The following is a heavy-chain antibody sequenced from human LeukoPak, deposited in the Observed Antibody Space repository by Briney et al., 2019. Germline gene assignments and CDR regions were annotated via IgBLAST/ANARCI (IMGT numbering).Heavy chain of an antibody. CDR3: ARDPSTGTATYFDY. J-gene: IGHJ4*02. CDR2: ISSSTSII. D-gene: IGHD4-17*01. Sequence: GGSLRLSCVGSGYIFSTYWMNWVRQAPGKGLEWVSYISSSTSIIYYADSVKGRFTISRDKAKNSLYLQMNSLRDEDTAVYYCARDPSTGTATYFDYWGQGTLVTVSS. CDR1: GYIFSTYW. V-gene: IGHV3-48*02.